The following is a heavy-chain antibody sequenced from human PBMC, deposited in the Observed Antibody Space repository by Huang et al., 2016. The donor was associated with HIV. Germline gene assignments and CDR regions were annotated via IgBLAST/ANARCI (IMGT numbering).Heavy chain of an antibody. CDR3: TREYTVAGAFDL. Sequence: QVQLVESGGGVVQPGRSLRLSCAASGFSFANYARHWVRQAPGERLECVTFISNDGSSRYYAESVKCRFTISRDNVKNALYLQMNRLRGDDTAVYYCTREYTVAGAFDLWGQGTMVTVSS. J-gene: IGHJ3*01. CDR1: GFSFANYA. D-gene: IGHD5-12*01. V-gene: IGHV3-30-3*01. CDR2: ISNDGSSR.